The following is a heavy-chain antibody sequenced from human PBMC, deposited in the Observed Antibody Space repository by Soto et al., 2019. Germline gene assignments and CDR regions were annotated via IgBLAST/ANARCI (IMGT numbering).Heavy chain of an antibody. CDR2: IYHSGST. CDR1: GGSISSSNW. V-gene: IGHV4-4*02. J-gene: IGHJ6*02. CDR3: AILLRSTFGMDV. Sequence: QVQLQEWGPGLVKPSGTLSLTCAVSGGSISSSNWWTWVRQPPGKGLEWIGEIYHSGSTNYNPSLKSRVATSVDKSRNEFSLKVSSVTAADPAVYYCAILLRSTFGMDVWGQGTTVTVSS. D-gene: IGHD3-3*01.